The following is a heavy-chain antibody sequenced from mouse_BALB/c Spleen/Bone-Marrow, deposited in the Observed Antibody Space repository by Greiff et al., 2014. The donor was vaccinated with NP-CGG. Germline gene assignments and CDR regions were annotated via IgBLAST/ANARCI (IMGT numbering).Heavy chain of an antibody. Sequence: QVQLTQSGAELVKPGASVKLSCKASGYTFTSYWMHWVKQRPGQGLEWIGEINPSNGRTNYNEKFKSKATLTVDKSSSTAYMQLSSLTSEDSAVYYCARSGYDGFAYWGQGTLVTVSA. V-gene: IGHV1S81*02. CDR1: GYTFTSYW. CDR3: ARSGYDGFAY. D-gene: IGHD2-2*01. CDR2: INPSNGRT. J-gene: IGHJ3*01.